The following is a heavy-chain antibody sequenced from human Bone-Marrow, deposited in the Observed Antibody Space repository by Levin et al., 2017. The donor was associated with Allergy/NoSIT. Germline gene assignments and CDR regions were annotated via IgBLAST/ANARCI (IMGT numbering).Heavy chain of an antibody. CDR1: GGTFSSYA. CDR3: ARAVGAISSYYYYGMDV. V-gene: IGHV1-69*13. CDR2: IIPIFGTA. Sequence: ASVKVSCKASGGTFSSYAISWVRQAPGQGLEWMGGIIPIFGTANYAQKFQGRVTITADESTSTAYMELSSLRSEDTAVYYCARAVGAISSYYYYGMDVWGQGTTVTVSS. D-gene: IGHD1-26*01. J-gene: IGHJ6*02.